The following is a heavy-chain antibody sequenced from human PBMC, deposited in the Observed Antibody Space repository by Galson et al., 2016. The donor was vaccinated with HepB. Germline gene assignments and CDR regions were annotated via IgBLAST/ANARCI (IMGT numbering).Heavy chain of an antibody. V-gene: IGHV3-33*06. CDR1: GFIFSSYG. D-gene: IGHD2-21*01. CDR3: AKNVVQNYYYFYYMDV. J-gene: IGHJ6*03. Sequence: SLRLSCAASGFIFSSYGMHWVRQAPGKGLEWVAVIWYDGSNKYYADSVKGRFTISRDNSQNTLYLQMNSLRAEDTAVYYCAKNVVQNYYYFYYMDVWGKGTTVTVFS. CDR2: IWYDGSNK.